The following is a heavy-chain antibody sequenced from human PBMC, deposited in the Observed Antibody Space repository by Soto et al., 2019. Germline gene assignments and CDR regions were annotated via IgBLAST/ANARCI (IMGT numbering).Heavy chain of an antibody. V-gene: IGHV1-69*12. CDR1: GGTFSSYA. D-gene: IGHD3-22*01. CDR2: IIPIFGTA. Sequence: QVQLVQSGAEVKKPGSSVKVSCKASGGTFSSYAISWVRQAPGQGLEWMGGIIPIFGTANYAQKFQGRVTITADESTSTADMELSSLRSEDTAVYYCAREVGGYDSSGNYYYGMDVWGQGTTVTVSS. J-gene: IGHJ6*02. CDR3: AREVGGYDSSGNYYYGMDV.